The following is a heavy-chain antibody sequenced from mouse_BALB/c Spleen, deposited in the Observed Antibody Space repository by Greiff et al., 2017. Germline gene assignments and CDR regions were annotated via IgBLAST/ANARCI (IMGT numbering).Heavy chain of an antibody. V-gene: IGHV1S56*01. CDR3: ASYRYDVGAMDY. CDR1: GYTFTSYY. CDR2: IYPGNVNT. Sequence: VQLQQSGPELVKPGASVRISCKASGYTFTSYYIHWVKQRPGQGLEWIGWIYPGNVNTKYNEKFKGKATLTADKSSSTAYMQLSSLTSEDSAVYFCASYRYDVGAMDYWGQGTSVTVSS. D-gene: IGHD2-14*01. J-gene: IGHJ4*01.